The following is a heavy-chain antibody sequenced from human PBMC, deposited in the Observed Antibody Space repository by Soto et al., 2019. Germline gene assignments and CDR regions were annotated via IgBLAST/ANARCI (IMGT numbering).Heavy chain of an antibody. Sequence: QVQLVQSGAEVKKPGASVKVSCKASGYTFTSYDINWVRQATGQGLEWLGWMNPNSGNTGYAQKFQGRVTMTRNTSLSTAYMELSSLRSEDTAVYYCARGGRIVNMVRGVIGYWGQGTLVTVSS. D-gene: IGHD3-10*01. CDR2: MNPNSGNT. J-gene: IGHJ4*02. CDR3: ARGGRIVNMVRGVIGY. CDR1: GYTFTSYD. V-gene: IGHV1-8*01.